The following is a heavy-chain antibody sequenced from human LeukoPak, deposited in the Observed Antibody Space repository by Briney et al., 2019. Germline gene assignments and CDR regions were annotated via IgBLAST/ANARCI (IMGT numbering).Heavy chain of an antibody. J-gene: IGHJ6*02. D-gene: IGHD1-1*01. V-gene: IGHV3-13*01. Sequence: GGSLRLSCAASGFTFSTYDMHWVRQVTGKGLEWVSAIGTVDDTYYLGSVKGLFTISRENAKNVLYLQMSSLRVEDTAVYYCAREIRETVFTRHHYYGIDVWGQGTTVTVSS. CDR1: GFTFSTYD. CDR3: AREIRETVFTRHHYYGIDV. CDR2: IGTVDDT.